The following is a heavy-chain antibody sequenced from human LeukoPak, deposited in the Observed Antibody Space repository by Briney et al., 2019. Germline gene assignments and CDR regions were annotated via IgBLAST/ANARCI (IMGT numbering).Heavy chain of an antibody. V-gene: IGHV4-4*07. CDR1: GDSISGHS. CDR3: ARIVPFSITTYGTNWFDP. D-gene: IGHD3-3*01. CDR2: ILTSGST. Sequence: SETLSLTCFVSGDSISGHSWTWIRQPAGKGLEWIGRILTSGSTIYNPSLKSRVTISVDTSKNRLSLKMTSVTAADTAVYYCARIVPFSITTYGTNWFDPWGQGTLVTVSS. J-gene: IGHJ5*02.